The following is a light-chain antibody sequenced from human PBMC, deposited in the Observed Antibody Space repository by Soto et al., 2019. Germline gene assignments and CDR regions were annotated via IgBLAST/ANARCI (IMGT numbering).Light chain of an antibody. J-gene: IGKJ1*01. Sequence: EIVLTQSPGTLSLSPGERATLSCRARQSVSSSYLAWYQQKPGQAPRLLIYGASSRATGIPDRFSGSGSGTGFTLNISGLDPEDIAVYYCQQGVSAAWTCGQGTKVEFK. CDR2: GAS. CDR3: QQGVSAAWT. V-gene: IGKV3-20*01. CDR1: QSVSSSY.